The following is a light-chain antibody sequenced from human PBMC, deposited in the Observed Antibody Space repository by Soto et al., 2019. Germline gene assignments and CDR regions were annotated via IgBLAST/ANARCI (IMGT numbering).Light chain of an antibody. CDR1: QGIRDD. CDR3: RQHNSYPFT. CDR2: AAS. Sequence: DVQMTQSPSSLSASVGDRVTITCRASQGIRDDLAWYQQKPGKAPKRLIYAASSLRSGVPSRFSGSGSGTEFTLTISSLQPEDFATNYCRQHNSYPFTFGQGTRLEI. J-gene: IGKJ5*01. V-gene: IGKV1-17*01.